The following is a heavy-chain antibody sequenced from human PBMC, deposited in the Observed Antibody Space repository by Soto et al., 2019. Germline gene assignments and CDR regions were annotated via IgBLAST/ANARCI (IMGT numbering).Heavy chain of an antibody. CDR3: ARNRGQQGQNHSYNTGMDF. CDR2: IYYSGST. D-gene: IGHD6-13*01. Sequence: PSETLSLTCTVSGGSISSYYWSWIRQPPGKGLEWIGYIYYSGSTNYNPSLKSRVTISVDTSKNQFSLKLSSVTAADTAVYYCARNRGQQGQNHSYNTGMDFWGKGTTVTVSS. CDR1: GGSISSYY. V-gene: IGHV4-59*08. J-gene: IGHJ6*04.